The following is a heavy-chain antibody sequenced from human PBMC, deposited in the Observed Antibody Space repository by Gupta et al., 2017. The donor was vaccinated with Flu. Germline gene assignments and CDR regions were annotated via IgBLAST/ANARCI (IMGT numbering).Heavy chain of an antibody. Sequence: FACSGCGLDWVRQSPGKGLEWVAYISYDGHNKFYADSLQGRFTISRDSSKNILYLQMDNLRPEDTGVYFRAKVGPEYYLEYWGQGTLVTVSS. D-gene: IGHD1-26*01. CDR1: FACSGCG. J-gene: IGHJ4*02. V-gene: IGHV3-30*18. CDR3: AKVGPEYYLEY. CDR2: ISYDGHNK.